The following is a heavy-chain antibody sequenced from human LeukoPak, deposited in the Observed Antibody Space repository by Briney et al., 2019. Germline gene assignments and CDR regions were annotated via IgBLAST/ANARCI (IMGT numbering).Heavy chain of an antibody. CDR1: GLMFSRAG. CDR2: IRHDGSAE. CDR3: AKDKGNYFFDY. J-gene: IGHJ4*02. V-gene: IGHV3-30*02. Sequence: GGSLRLSCSAAGLMFSRAGMHWVRQTPGKGLQWVAFIRHDGSAEYYADSVKGRFTISRDNSRNTVSLQMNSLKTDDMALYYCAKDKGNYFFDYWGQGTLVTVSS. D-gene: IGHD2/OR15-2a*01.